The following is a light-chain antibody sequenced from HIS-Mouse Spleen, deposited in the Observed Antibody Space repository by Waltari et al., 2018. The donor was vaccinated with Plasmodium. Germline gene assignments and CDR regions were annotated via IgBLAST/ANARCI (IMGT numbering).Light chain of an antibody. J-gene: IGLJ2*01. CDR2: KVS. V-gene: IGLV2-8*01. CDR3: SSYAGSNNLV. Sequence: QSALTQPPSASGSPGQSVTISCTGTSRDVCGYNYVSWYQQHPGKAPKLMIYKVSKRPSGVPDRFSGSKSGNTASLTVSGLQAEDEADYYCSSYAGSNNLVFGGGTKLTVL. CDR1: SRDVCGYNY.